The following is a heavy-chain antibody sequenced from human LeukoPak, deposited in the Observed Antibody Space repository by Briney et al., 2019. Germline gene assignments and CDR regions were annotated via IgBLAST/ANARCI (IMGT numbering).Heavy chain of an antibody. CDR3: ARATRLPDY. J-gene: IGHJ4*02. CDR1: GFTFSNYW. V-gene: IGHV3-7*01. D-gene: IGHD6-25*01. Sequence: GGSLRLSCDASGFTFSNYWMSWVRQAPGKGLDWVAIISIDGSEKAYVDSVKGRFSVSRDNARNSLYLQMNSLSAEDTAVYYCARATRLPDYWGQGALVTVSS. CDR2: ISIDGSEK.